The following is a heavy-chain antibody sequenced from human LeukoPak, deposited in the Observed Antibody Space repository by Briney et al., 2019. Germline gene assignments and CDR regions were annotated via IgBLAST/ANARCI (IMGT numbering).Heavy chain of an antibody. V-gene: IGHV4-39*01. D-gene: IGHD1-1*01. CDR2: IYYSGSP. CDR3: ATWRTAKTGFDY. Sequence: PSETLSLTCTVSGGSLSNNNYYWAWIRQPPGKGLECIGSIYYSGSPYYNPSLKSRVTISVDTSKNQFSLRLSSVTAADTAVYYCATWRTAKTGFDYWGQGTLVTFSS. CDR1: GGSLSNNNYY. J-gene: IGHJ4*02.